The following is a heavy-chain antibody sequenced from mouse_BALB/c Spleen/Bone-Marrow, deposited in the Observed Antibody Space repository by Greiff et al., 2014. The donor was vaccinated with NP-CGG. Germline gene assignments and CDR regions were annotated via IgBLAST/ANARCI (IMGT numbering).Heavy chain of an antibody. J-gene: IGHJ2*01. CDR3: ARQGGYFDY. Sequence: EVKLVESGGDLVKPGGSLKLSCAASGFTFSTYGMSWVRQTPDKRLEWVATISSGGSYNYYPDSVKGRFNISKDNDKNPLDQQMSSLKSEDTALYYCARQGGYFDYWDQGTPLTVSS. CDR1: GFTFSTYG. V-gene: IGHV5-6*01. CDR2: ISSGGSYN.